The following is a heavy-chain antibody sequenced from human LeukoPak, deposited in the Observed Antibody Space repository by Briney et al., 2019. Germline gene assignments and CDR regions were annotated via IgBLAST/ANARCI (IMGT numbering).Heavy chain of an antibody. J-gene: IGHJ3*02. CDR2: IYHSGST. D-gene: IGHD5/OR15-5a*01. Sequence: SQTLSLTCAVSGGSISSGGYSWSWIRQPPGKGLEWIGYIYHSGSTYYNPSLKSRVTISVDRSKNQFSPKLGSVTAADTAVYYCARSVYDGDAFDIWGQGTMVTVSS. V-gene: IGHV4-30-2*01. CDR3: ARSVYDGDAFDI. CDR1: GGSISSGGYS.